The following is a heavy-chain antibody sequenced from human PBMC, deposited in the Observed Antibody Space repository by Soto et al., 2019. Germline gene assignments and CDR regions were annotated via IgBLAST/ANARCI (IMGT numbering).Heavy chain of an antibody. CDR3: GREGQQLAQERYYQFNGMDV. CDR1: GFTISDYA. V-gene: IGHV1-18*01. CDR2: ISGDNINS. D-gene: IGHD6-13*01. J-gene: IGHJ6*02. Sequence: ASVKVCCKASGFTISDYALSWARQAPGQPLEWMGWISGDNINSKYSQKFQGRLTMTTDTSTATASMELRSLTSDDTAVYYCGREGQQLAQERYYQFNGMDVWGQGTTVTVSS.